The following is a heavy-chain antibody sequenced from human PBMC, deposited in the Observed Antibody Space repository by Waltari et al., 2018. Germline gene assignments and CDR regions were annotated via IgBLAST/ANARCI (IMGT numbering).Heavy chain of an antibody. CDR2: CRKYNGFT. CDR1: GYTFDSYG. Sequence: QVQLVQSGGEVKKPGASVKVSFKTSGYTFDSYGITWARQAPGQGLESLGWCRKYNGFTNYAQKFQGRVTMTADTSSSTVSMELRSLRSDDTAVYYCARLMRYCSGSTCYPGGWFDPWGQGTLVTVSS. CDR3: ARLMRYCSGSTCYPGGWFDP. V-gene: IGHV1-18*01. D-gene: IGHD2-15*01. J-gene: IGHJ5*02.